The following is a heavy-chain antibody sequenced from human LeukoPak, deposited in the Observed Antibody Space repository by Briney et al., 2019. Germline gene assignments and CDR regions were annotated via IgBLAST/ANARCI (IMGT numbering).Heavy chain of an antibody. J-gene: IGHJ5*02. CDR3: AKDRGWA. CDR1: GFTFSSHG. V-gene: IGHV3-23*01. D-gene: IGHD6-19*01. CDR2: IIPSGHTT. Sequence: PGGSLRLSCVASGFTFSSHGMNWVRQAPGKGLEWVSGIIPSGHTTYYADSVRGRFTISRDNSKNTLYLQMNSLRAEDTAVYYCAKDRGWAWGQGTLVTVSS.